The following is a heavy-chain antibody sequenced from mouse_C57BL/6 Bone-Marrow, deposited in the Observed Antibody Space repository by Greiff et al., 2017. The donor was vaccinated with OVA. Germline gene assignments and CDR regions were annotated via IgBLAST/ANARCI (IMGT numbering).Heavy chain of an antibody. CDR2: IDPEDGET. CDR3: ARSSGYGSRGYAMDY. CDR1: GFNIKDYY. D-gene: IGHD1-1*01. Sequence: EVKLMESGAELVKPGASVKLSCTASGFNIKDYYMHWVKQRTEQGLEWIGRIDPEDGETKYAPKFPGKATITADTSSNTAYLQLSSLTSEDTAVYYCARSSGYGSRGYAMDYWGQGTSVTVSS. V-gene: IGHV14-2*01. J-gene: IGHJ4*01.